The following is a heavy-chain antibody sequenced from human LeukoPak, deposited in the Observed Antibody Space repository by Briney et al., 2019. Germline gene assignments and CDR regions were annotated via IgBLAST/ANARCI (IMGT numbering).Heavy chain of an antibody. D-gene: IGHD3-3*01. V-gene: IGHV3-23*01. CDR2: ISGSGDNA. CDR3: AKGAYYGD. CDR1: GFMFRNHG. Sequence: GGSLRLSCAASGFMFRNHGMNWVRQAPGKGLEWLSTISGSGDNAYYADSVKGRFTVSRDNSKNTLYLQMNSLRVEDTAMYYCAKGAYYGDWGQGTLVTVSS. J-gene: IGHJ4*02.